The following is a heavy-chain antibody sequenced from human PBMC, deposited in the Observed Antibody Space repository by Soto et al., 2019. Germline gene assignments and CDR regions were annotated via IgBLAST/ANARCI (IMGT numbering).Heavy chain of an antibody. V-gene: IGHV4-59*12. Sequence: SETHSLTSTVSGGNIGSYYWSWIRQPPGKGLEWIGYIYYSGSTSYNPSLKSRVTISVDTSKNQFSLKLSSVTAADTAVYYCARVPGPWGQGTLVTVSS. CDR3: ARVPGP. CDR1: GGNIGSYY. CDR2: IYYSGST. J-gene: IGHJ5*02.